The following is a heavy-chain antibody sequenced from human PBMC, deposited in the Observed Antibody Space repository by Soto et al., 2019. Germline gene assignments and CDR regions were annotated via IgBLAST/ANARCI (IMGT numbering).Heavy chain of an antibody. Sequence: PGESLKISCKGSGYTFTTYWIGWVRQMPGKGLELMGIFYPGDSATKYSPSFQGQVTISADKSISTAYLQWSSLKASDTAMYYCAGGGVRGVITRTRDYYGMDVWGQGTTVTVSS. CDR2: FYPGDSAT. D-gene: IGHD3-10*01. CDR3: AGGGVRGVITRTRDYYGMDV. CDR1: GYTFTTYW. J-gene: IGHJ6*02. V-gene: IGHV5-51*01.